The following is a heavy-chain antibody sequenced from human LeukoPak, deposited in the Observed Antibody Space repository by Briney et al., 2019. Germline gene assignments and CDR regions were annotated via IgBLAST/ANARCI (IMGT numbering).Heavy chain of an antibody. CDR3: ARLSGYYGSGSYYRGLYYYYMDV. V-gene: IGHV4-39*01. CDR2: LYYSGST. CDR1: GGSISSSGYY. J-gene: IGHJ6*03. D-gene: IGHD3-10*01. Sequence: SETLSLTCTVSGGSISSSGYYWGWIRQPPGKGLEWIGSLYYSGSTYYNPSLKSRVTISVDTSKNQFSLKLSSVTAADTAVYYCARLSGYYGSGSYYRGLYYYYMDVWGKGTTVTVSS.